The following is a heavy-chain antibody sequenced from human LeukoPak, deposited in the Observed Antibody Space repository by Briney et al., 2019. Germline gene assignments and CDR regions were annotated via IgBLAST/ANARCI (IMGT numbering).Heavy chain of an antibody. V-gene: IGHV1-24*01. CDR3: ATGVAAAGRWWFDP. CDR1: GYTLTELS. Sequence: ASVKVSCKVSGYTLTELSMHWVRQAPGKGLEWMGGFDPEDGETIYAQKFQGRVTMTEDTSTDTAYMELSSLRSEDTAVYYCATGVAAAGRWWFDPWGQGTLVTVSS. CDR2: FDPEDGET. J-gene: IGHJ5*02. D-gene: IGHD6-13*01.